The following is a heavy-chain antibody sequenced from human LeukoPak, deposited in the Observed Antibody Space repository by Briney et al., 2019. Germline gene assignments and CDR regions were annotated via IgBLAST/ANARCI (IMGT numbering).Heavy chain of an antibody. Sequence: SETLSLTCTVSGGSISSSSYYWGWIRQPPGKGLEWIGSIYYSRSTYYNPSLKSRVTISVDTSKNQFSLKLSSLTAADTAVYYCARGVTMIVVVIHDWYFDLWGRGTLVTVSS. CDR3: ARGVTMIVVVIHDWYFDL. D-gene: IGHD3-22*01. CDR2: IYYSRST. CDR1: GGSISSSSYY. J-gene: IGHJ2*01. V-gene: IGHV4-39*01.